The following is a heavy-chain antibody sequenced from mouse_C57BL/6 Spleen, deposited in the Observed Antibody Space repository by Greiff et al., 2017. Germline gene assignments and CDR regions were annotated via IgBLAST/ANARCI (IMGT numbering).Heavy chain of an antibody. CDR2: INPGSGGT. D-gene: IGHD2-1*01. CDR1: GYAFTNYL. V-gene: IGHV1-54*01. Sequence: QVQLQQSGAELVRPGTSVKVSCKASGYAFTNYLIEWVKQRPGQGLEWIGVINPGSGGTNYNEKFKGKATLTADKSSSTAYMQLSSLTSEDSAVYFCARSGNYAWFAYWGQGTLGTVSA. CDR3: ARSGNYAWFAY. J-gene: IGHJ3*01.